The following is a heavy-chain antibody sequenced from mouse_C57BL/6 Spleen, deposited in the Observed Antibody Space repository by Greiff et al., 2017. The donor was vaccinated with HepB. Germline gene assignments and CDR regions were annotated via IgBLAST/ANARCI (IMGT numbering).Heavy chain of an antibody. J-gene: IGHJ4*01. V-gene: IGHV5-17*01. D-gene: IGHD1-1*01. Sequence: EVQVVESGGGLVKPGGSLKLSCAASGFTFSDYGMHWVRQAPEKGLEWVAYISSGSSTIYYADTVKGRFTISRDNAKNTLFLQMTSLRSEDTAMYYSASYVYGSSYDAMDYWGQGTSVTVSS. CDR2: ISSGSSTI. CDR3: ASYVYGSSYDAMDY. CDR1: GFTFSDYG.